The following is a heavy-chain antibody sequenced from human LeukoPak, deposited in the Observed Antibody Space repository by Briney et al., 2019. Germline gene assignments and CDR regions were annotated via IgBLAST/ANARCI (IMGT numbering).Heavy chain of an antibody. Sequence: KPGGSLRLSCAASGFTFSSYGMNWVRQAPGKGLEWVSSISSSSSYIYYADSVKGRFTISRDNAKNSLYLQMNSLRAEDTAVYYCARDLIAAAGYYFDYWGQGTLVTVSS. CDR3: ARDLIAAAGYYFDY. J-gene: IGHJ4*02. D-gene: IGHD6-13*01. CDR1: GFTFSSYG. V-gene: IGHV3-21*01. CDR2: ISSSSSYI.